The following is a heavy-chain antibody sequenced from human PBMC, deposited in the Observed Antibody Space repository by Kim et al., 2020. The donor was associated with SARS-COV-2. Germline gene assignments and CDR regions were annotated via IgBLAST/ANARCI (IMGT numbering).Heavy chain of an antibody. J-gene: IGHJ3*02. CDR3: AREGYYDSSGYYRHDAFDI. D-gene: IGHD3-22*01. CDR2: IYYSGST. CDR1: GGSISSYY. V-gene: IGHV4-59*01. Sequence: SETLSLTCTVSGGSISSYYWSWIRQPPGKGLEWIGYIYYSGSTNYNPSLKSRVTISVDTSKNQFSPKLSSVTAADTAVYYCAREGYYDSSGYYRHDAFDIWGQGTMVTVSS.